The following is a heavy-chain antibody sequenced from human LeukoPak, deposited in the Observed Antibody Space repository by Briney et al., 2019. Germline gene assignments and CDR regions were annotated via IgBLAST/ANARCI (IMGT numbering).Heavy chain of an antibody. V-gene: IGHV4-61*08. CDR1: GGFIRSGGYY. D-gene: IGHD1-26*01. CDR2: IYYSGST. CDR3: ARIRVGATIVDFAFDV. Sequence: SETLSLTCTVSGGFIRSGGYYWSWIRQPPGKGLEWIGYIYYSGSTNYNPSLKSRVTISVDTSKNQFSLKLSSVTAADTAVYYCARIRVGATIVDFAFDVWGQGTMVTVSS. J-gene: IGHJ3*01.